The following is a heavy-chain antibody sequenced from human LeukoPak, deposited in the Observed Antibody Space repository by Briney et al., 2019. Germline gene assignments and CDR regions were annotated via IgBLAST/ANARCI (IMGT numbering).Heavy chain of an antibody. D-gene: IGHD3-22*01. CDR2: ISYDGSNK. CDR1: GFTFSSYG. V-gene: IGHV3-30*18. J-gene: IGHJ4*02. Sequence: PGGSLRLSCAASGFTFSSYGMHWVRQAPGKGLEWVAVISYDGSNKYYADSVKGRFTISRDNSKNTLYLQMNSLRAEDTAVYYCAKGYGLLSDSSGYYPNDYWGQGTLVTVSS. CDR3: AKGYGLLSDSSGYYPNDY.